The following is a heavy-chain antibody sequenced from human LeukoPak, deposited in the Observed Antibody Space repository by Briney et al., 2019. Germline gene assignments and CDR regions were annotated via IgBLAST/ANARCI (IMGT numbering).Heavy chain of an antibody. J-gene: IGHJ4*02. D-gene: IGHD3-9*01. CDR2: INSDGSST. CDR3: ARAGPKYYDILTGPHPFDY. V-gene: IGHV3-74*01. CDR1: GFTFSSYC. Sequence: PGGSLRLSCAASGFTFSSYCMHWVRQAPGKGLLWVSSINSDGSSTSYADSVKGRFTISRDNAKNTLYLQMNSLRAEDTAVYYCARAGPKYYDILTGPHPFDYWGQGTLVTVSS.